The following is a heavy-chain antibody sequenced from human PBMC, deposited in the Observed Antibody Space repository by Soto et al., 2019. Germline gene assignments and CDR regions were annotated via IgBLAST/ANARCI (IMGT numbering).Heavy chain of an antibody. CDR1: GFTFSSYS. V-gene: IGHV3-48*01. Sequence: GGSLRLSCAASGFTFSSYSMNWVRQAPGKGLEWVSYISSSSSTIYYADSVKGRFTISRDNDKNSLYLQMNSLRAEDTAVYYCASEVNGWFGEFYWGQGTLVTVSS. CDR3: ASEVNGWFGEFY. CDR2: ISSSSSTI. J-gene: IGHJ4*02. D-gene: IGHD3-10*01.